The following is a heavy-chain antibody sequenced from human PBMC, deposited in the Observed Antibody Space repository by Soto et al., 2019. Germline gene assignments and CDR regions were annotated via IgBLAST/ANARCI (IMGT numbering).Heavy chain of an antibody. CDR2: ICNSGST. Sequence: QVQLQESGPGLLKPSETLSLTCTVSGGSIRSYCWTWIRQPHGEGLDWSGCICNSGSTNYNPSLKSSVNISVDTQMNQFSLQLSSVTVADTAVYYCAGGGSIVVATRRLMDVWGKGTTVTVSS. J-gene: IGHJ6*03. CDR3: AGGGSIVVATRRLMDV. CDR1: GGSIRSYC. V-gene: IGHV4-59*03. D-gene: IGHD3-22*01.